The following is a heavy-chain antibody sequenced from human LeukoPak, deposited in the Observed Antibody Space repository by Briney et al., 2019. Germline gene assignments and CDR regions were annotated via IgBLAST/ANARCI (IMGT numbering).Heavy chain of an antibody. CDR2: ISRSGSTT. CDR3: ARVYGVAAGAYFDH. J-gene: IGHJ4*02. D-gene: IGHD6-13*01. Sequence: GGSLRLSCAASGFIFTDHYMTWVRQAPGKGLEWISYISRSGSTTNYADSVRGRFTIHRDNTKNSLDLQMNSLRAEDTAMYFCARVYGVAAGAYFDHWGQGTLVTVSS. CDR1: GFIFTDHY. V-gene: IGHV3-11*01.